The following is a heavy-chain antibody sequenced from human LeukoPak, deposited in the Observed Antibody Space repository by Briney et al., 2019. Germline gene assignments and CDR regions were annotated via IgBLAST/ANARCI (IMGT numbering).Heavy chain of an antibody. CDR1: GGSISSYY. V-gene: IGHV4-59*01. D-gene: IGHD2-15*01. CDR3: ARGVYCSGGNCYRPLDY. J-gene: IGHJ4*02. CDR2: IYYSGST. Sequence: SETLSLTCTVSGGSISSYYWSWIRQPPGKGLEWIGYIYYSGSTNYNPSLKSRVTISVDTSKNQFSLKLSSVTAADTAVYYCARGVYCSGGNCYRPLDYWGQGTLVTVSS.